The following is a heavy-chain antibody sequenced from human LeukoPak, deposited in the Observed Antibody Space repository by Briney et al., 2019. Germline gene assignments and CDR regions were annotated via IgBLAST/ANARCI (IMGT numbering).Heavy chain of an antibody. CDR1: GGSISSGGYS. Sequence: SETLSLTCAVSGGSISSGGYSWSWIRQPPGKGLEWIGYIYHSGSTYYNPSLKSRVTMSVDRSKNQFSLKLSSVTAADTAVYYCASLNSSWYRWDYWGQGTLVTVSS. CDR3: ASLNSSWYRWDY. CDR2: IYHSGST. J-gene: IGHJ4*02. V-gene: IGHV4-30-2*01. D-gene: IGHD6-13*01.